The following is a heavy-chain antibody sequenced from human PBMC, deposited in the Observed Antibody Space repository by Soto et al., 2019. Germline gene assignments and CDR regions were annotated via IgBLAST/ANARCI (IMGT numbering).Heavy chain of an antibody. CDR1: GFIFSNSD. CDR3: ARGKAPYGLGFRPYYYSDMDV. D-gene: IGHD3-10*01. V-gene: IGHV3-30*03. J-gene: IGHJ6*02. CDR2: ISYVGNNK. Sequence: GSLRLSCAASGFIFSNSDMDWVRQAPGKGLEWVAVISYVGNNKYYADSVQGRFSISRDNPQNMLFLHLGSLRAEDTAVYYCARGKAPYGLGFRPYYYSDMDVWGQGTTVTVSS.